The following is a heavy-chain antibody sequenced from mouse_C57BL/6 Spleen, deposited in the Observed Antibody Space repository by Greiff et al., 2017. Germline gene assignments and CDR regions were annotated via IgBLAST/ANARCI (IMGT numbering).Heavy chain of an antibody. D-gene: IGHD2-5*01. J-gene: IGHJ1*03. CDR3: ARVTYYSNYGFYWYFDV. V-gene: IGHV5-12*01. CDR2: ISNGGGST. Sequence: EVQLVESGGGLVQPGGSLKLSCAASGFTFSDYYMYWVRQTPEKRLEWVAYISNGGGSTYYPDTVKGRFTISRDNAKNTLYLQMSRLKSEDTAMYYCARVTYYSNYGFYWYFDVWGTGTTVTVSS. CDR1: GFTFSDYY.